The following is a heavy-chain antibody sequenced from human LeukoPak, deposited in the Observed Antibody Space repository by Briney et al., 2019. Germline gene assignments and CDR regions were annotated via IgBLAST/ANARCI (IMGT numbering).Heavy chain of an antibody. J-gene: IGHJ5*02. Sequence: ASVKVSCKASGYTFTDYAINWVRQAPGQGPEWMGWINTNTGNPTYARGFTGRFVFSLDTSVSTTYLQISSLKAEDTAVYYCARDPGDDNVVPGDPWGQGTLVTVSS. D-gene: IGHD2-2*01. CDR2: INTNTGNP. V-gene: IGHV7-4-1*02. CDR1: GYTFTDYA. CDR3: ARDPGDDNVVPGDP.